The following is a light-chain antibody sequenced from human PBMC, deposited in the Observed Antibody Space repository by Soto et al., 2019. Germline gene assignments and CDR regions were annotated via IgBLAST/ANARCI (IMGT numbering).Light chain of an antibody. CDR3: QQYNSYSYT. CDR2: DAS. V-gene: IGKV1-5*01. J-gene: IGKJ2*01. Sequence: DIQMTQSPSTLSASVGDRVTIACRASQSISSWLAWYQQKPGKAPKLLIYDASSLESGVPSRFSGSGSGTELTLTISSLQPDDFATYYCQQYNSYSYTFGQGTKVDI. CDR1: QSISSW.